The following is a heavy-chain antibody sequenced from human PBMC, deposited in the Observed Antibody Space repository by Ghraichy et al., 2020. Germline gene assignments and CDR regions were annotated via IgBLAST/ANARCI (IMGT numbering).Heavy chain of an antibody. Sequence: SETLSLTCTVSGGSISSSSYYWGWIRQPPGKGLEYIGTIYYGWSTYYNPSLKRRVTISVDTSKNQFSLKLSSVTAADTAVYYCARAVDCSTTTCHHQEFDPRVHGILVTVSS. CDR1: GGSISSSSYY. CDR3: ARAVDCSTTTCHHQEFDP. CDR2: IYYGWST. D-gene: IGHD2-2*01. J-gene: IGHJ5*02. V-gene: IGHV4-39*01.